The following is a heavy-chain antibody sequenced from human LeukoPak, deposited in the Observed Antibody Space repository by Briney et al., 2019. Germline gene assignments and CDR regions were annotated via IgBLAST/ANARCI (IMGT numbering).Heavy chain of an antibody. Sequence: SETLSLTCTVSGGSISSGSYYWGWIRQPPGKGLEWIGNIYHSGNTYYNSSLKSRVTISVDTSKNQFSLRLTSVTAADTAVYYCASLRVPGDFDYWGQGTLVTVSS. D-gene: IGHD3-16*01. V-gene: IGHV4-39*07. CDR3: ASLRVPGDFDY. CDR1: GGSISSGSYY. J-gene: IGHJ4*02. CDR2: IYHSGNT.